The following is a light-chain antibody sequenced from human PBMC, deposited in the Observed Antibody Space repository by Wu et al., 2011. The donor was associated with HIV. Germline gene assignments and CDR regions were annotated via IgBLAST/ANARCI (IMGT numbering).Light chain of an antibody. Sequence: KPGHGSHDSSIFDTSNRAIGIPDRFSGSGSGTDFTLTISRLDPEDFAVYYCQHYGNSPYTFGQGTKLEIK. J-gene: IGKJ2*01. V-gene: IGKV3-20*01. CDR3: QHYGNSPYT. CDR2: DTS.